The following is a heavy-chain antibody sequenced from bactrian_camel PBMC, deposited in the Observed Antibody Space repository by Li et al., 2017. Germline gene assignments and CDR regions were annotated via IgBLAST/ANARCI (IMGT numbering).Heavy chain of an antibody. V-gene: IGHV3S53*01. Sequence: HVQLVESGGGSAQVGGSLKLSCTHATYIFRNCAMGYYRQAPGKERELVSTIKPDGTTTFADSVKGRFTISKDNAKNSLSLQMNSLKTEDTAVYYCAAFCSGGYWTFKYWGQGTQV. D-gene: IGHD2*01. CDR1: TYIFRNCA. CDR2: IKPDGTT. J-gene: IGHJ4*01. CDR3: AAFCSGGYWTFKY.